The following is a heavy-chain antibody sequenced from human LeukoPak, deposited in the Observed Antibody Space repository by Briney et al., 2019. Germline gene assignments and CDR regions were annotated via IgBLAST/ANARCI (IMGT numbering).Heavy chain of an antibody. V-gene: IGHV3-30*02. CDR3: ARVISMVRGVVQIPNWFDP. D-gene: IGHD3-10*01. Sequence: GGSLRLSCAASGFTLSSYWMSWVRQAPGKGLEWVAFIRSDATNQYYIDSVKGRFAVSRDNSKSTLCLQMNSLRPEDTAVYYCARVISMVRGVVQIPNWFDPWGQGTLVTVSS. CDR2: IRSDATNQ. J-gene: IGHJ5*02. CDR1: GFTLSSYW.